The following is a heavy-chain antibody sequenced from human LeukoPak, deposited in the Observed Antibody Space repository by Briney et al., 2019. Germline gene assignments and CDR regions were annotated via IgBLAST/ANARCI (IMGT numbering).Heavy chain of an antibody. Sequence: PGGSLRLSCAASGFTFSSYWMHWVRPAPGKGLVWVSRINTDGSSTSYADSVKGRFTISRDNAKNSLYLQMNSLRTEDTALYYCIKDMGFDLLKDAFEIWGQGTMVTVSS. J-gene: IGHJ3*02. CDR3: IKDMGFDLLKDAFEI. D-gene: IGHD1-26*01. V-gene: IGHV3-74*01. CDR2: INTDGSST. CDR1: GFTFSSYW.